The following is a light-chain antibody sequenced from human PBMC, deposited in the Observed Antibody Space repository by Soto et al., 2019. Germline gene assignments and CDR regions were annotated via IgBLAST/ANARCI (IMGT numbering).Light chain of an antibody. CDR2: GAS. V-gene: IGKV3-15*01. CDR1: QNIISN. Sequence: IMMTESPATLSVSPGERATLSCRVNQNIISNLAWYQQKPGQAPRLVICGASTRTTGVPARFSGSGSGIESPLTISSLQSEAFEVYYCQEYSNGQSTFGQGTRLQIK. J-gene: IGKJ5*01. CDR3: QEYSNGQST.